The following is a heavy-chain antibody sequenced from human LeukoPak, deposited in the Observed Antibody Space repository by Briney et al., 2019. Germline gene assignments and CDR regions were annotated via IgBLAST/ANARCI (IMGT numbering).Heavy chain of an antibody. J-gene: IGHJ6*02. D-gene: IGHD3-16*01. CDR3: ARDMTYYYGMDV. V-gene: IGHV3-33*01. CDR1: GFTFSSFG. CDR2: IWSDGNNK. Sequence: GGSLRLSCPASGFTFSSFGMHWVRQAPGKGLEWVAVIWSDGNNKYYADSVKGRFTISRDNSKNTLYLQMNSLRAEDTAVYYCARDMTYYYGMDVWGQGTTVTVSS.